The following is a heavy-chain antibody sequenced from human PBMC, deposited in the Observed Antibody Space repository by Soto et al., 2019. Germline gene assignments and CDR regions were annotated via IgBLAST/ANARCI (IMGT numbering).Heavy chain of an antibody. CDR1: GFTFSSDA. CDR3: AKDVDSSGLNYFDY. Sequence: EVQLLESGGGLVQPGGSLRLSCAASGFTFSSDAMSWVRQAPGKGLEWVSAISGSGGSTYYADSVKGRFTISGDNSKNTLYLQMNSLRAEDTAVYYCAKDVDSSGLNYFDYWGQGTLVTVSS. V-gene: IGHV3-23*01. D-gene: IGHD3-22*01. J-gene: IGHJ4*02. CDR2: ISGSGGST.